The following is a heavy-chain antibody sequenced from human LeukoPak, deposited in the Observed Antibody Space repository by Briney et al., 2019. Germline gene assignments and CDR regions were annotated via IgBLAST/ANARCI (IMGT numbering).Heavy chain of an antibody. V-gene: IGHV4-59*01. CDR3: ARAGEYSSSWYNYYYYYGMDV. Sequence: SETLSLTCTVSGGSISSYYWGWIRQPPGKGLEWIGYIYYGGSTNYNPSLKSRVTISVDTSKNQFSLKLSSVTAADTAVYYCARAGEYSSSWYNYYYYYGMDVWGQGTTVTVSS. J-gene: IGHJ6*02. CDR1: GGSISSYY. CDR2: IYYGGST. D-gene: IGHD6-13*01.